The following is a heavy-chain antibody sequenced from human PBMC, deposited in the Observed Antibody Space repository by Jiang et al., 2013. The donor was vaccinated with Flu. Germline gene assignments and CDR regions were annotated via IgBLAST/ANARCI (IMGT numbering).Heavy chain of an antibody. CDR1: GGTFSSYA. CDR2: IIPIFGTA. J-gene: IGHJ5*02. CDR3: ARWPYCTNGVCYTEFGWFDP. D-gene: IGHD2-8*01. V-gene: IGHV1-69*01. Sequence: SGAEVKKPGSSVKVSCKASGGTFSSYAISWVRQAPGQGLEWMGGIIPIFGTANYAQKFQGRVTITADESTSTAYMELSSLRSEDTAVYYCARWPYCTNGVCYTEFGWFDPWGQGTLVTVSS.